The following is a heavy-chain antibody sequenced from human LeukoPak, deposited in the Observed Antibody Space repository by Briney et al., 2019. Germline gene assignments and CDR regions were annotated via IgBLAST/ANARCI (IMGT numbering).Heavy chain of an antibody. J-gene: IGHJ6*02. V-gene: IGHV3-30-3*01. CDR2: ISYDGSNK. CDR1: GFTFSSYA. CDR3: ARGYSSSWFYYYYGMDV. Sequence: PGRSLRLSCAASGFTFSSYAMHWVRQAPGKGLEWVAVISYDGSNKYYADSVKGRFTISRDNSKNTLYLQMNSLRAEDTAVYYCARGYSSSWFYYYYGMDVWGQGTTVTVSS. D-gene: IGHD6-13*01.